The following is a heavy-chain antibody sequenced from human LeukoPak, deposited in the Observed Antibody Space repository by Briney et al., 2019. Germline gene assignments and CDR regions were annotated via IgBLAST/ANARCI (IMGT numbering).Heavy chain of an antibody. Sequence: GRSLRLSCAASGFTFSTYAMHWVRQAPGKGLEWVAVTSYDGNNEKYADSVKGRFTISRDNAKNSLSLQMNSLRAEDTAVYYCVRGGMGTFDSWGQGTLVTVSS. CDR1: GFTFSTYA. CDR2: TSYDGNNE. D-gene: IGHD5-24*01. V-gene: IGHV3-30-3*01. J-gene: IGHJ4*02. CDR3: VRGGMGTFDS.